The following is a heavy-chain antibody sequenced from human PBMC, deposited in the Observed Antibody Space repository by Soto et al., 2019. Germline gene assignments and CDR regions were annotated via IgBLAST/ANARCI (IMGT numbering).Heavy chain of an antibody. Sequence: SETLALTCALDGGSFSGYYWGWIRQPPGKALEWIGELNHGGTTNHNPSPTSRATISVDTSKNQFSLTLTSVTADHTTLYFCASPSFLRYEDLFHGLDAWGQGTTVT. CDR2: LNHGGTT. D-gene: IGHD5-12*01. CDR1: GGSFSGYY. V-gene: IGHV4-34*04. CDR3: ASPSFLRYEDLFHGLDA. J-gene: IGHJ6*01.